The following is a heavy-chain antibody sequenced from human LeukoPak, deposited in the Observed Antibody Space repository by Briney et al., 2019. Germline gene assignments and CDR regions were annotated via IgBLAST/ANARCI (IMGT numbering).Heavy chain of an antibody. CDR3: ARDQSNWFDP. CDR2: IYYSGST. J-gene: IGHJ5*02. Sequence: SETLSLTCTVSGYSISSGYFWGWMRQPPGKGLEWIGYIYYSGSTNYNPSLKSRVTISEDTSKNQFSLKLSSVTAADTAVYYCARDQSNWFDPWGQGTLVTVSS. CDR1: GYSISSGYF. V-gene: IGHV4-38-2*02.